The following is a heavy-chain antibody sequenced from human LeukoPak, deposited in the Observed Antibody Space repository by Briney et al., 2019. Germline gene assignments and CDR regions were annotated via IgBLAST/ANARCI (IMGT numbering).Heavy chain of an antibody. J-gene: IGHJ4*02. CDR3: ARVRLIYDSSGYYYDYFDY. CDR1: GFTFSSYS. Sequence: GGSLRLSCAASGFTFSSYSMNWVRQAPGKGPEWVSYISSSSSTIYYADSVKGRFTISRDNAKNSLYLQMNSLRAEDTAVYYCARVRLIYDSSGYYYDYFDYWGQGTLVTVSS. D-gene: IGHD3-22*01. CDR2: ISSSSSTI. V-gene: IGHV3-48*01.